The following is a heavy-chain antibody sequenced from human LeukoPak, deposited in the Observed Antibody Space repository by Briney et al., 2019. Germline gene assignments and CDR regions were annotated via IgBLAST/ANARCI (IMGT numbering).Heavy chain of an antibody. CDR3: AKDGHCPDSECGTQIAVAGYVDY. V-gene: IGHV3-23*01. Sequence: GGSLRLSCAASGFTFTDYGIHWVRQAPGKGLEWVSIINYNGGYTYYADSVKGRFTISRDNSKNTVYLQMNSLRPEDTATYYCAKDGHCPDSECGTQIAVAGYVDYWGQGALVTVSS. J-gene: IGHJ4*02. D-gene: IGHD2-8*01. CDR2: INYNGGYT. CDR1: GFTFTDYG.